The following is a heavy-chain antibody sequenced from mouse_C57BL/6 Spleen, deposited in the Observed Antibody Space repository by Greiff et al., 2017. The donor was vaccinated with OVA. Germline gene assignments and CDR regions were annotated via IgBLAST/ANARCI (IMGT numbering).Heavy chain of an antibody. CDR3: ARDDYDGYAMDY. CDR1: GYAFSSYW. D-gene: IGHD2-4*01. Sequence: VKLQESGAELVKPGASVKISCKASGYAFSSYWMNWVKQRPGKGLEWIGQIYPGDGDTNYNGKFKGKATLTADKSSSTAYMQLSSLTSEDSAVYFCARDDYDGYAMDYWGQGTSVTVSS. CDR2: IYPGDGDT. J-gene: IGHJ4*01. V-gene: IGHV1-80*01.